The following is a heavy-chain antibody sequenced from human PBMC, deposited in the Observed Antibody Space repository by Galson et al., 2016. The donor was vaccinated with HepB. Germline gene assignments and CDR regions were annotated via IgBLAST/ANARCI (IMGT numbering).Heavy chain of an antibody. CDR1: GFTSSRHD. Sequence: SLRLSCAASGFTSSRHDMHWVRQVIGKGLEWVPGIGTAAGDTYYQDSVKGRFTISRETAKNSLHLPMTNLRAGDKAVYYCAREAKRGYFLLDVWGQGTTVTVSS. J-gene: IGHJ6*02. V-gene: IGHV3-13*01. CDR3: AREAKRGYFLLDV. D-gene: IGHD5-18*01. CDR2: IGTAAGDT.